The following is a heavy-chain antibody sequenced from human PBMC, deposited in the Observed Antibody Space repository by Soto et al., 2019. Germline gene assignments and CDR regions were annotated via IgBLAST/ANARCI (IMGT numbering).Heavy chain of an antibody. D-gene: IGHD3-22*01. J-gene: IGHJ4*02. CDR3: ARDAYDSSGYYIYFDY. CDR2: ISSSSSTI. V-gene: IGHV3-48*01. CDR1: TFSSYS. Sequence: TFSSYSMNWVRQAPGKGLELVSYISSSSSTIYYADSVKGRFTISRDNAKNSLYLQMDSLRAEDTAVYYCARDAYDSSGYYIYFDYWGQGTLVTVS.